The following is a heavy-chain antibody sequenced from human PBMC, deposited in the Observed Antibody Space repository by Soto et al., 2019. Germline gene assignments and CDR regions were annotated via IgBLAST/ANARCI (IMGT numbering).Heavy chain of an antibody. Sequence: GGSLRLSCAASGFTFSTYAMSWVRQTPGKGLEWVSAIGGSGGSTYYADSVKGRFTISRDNSKNTLYLQMNSLRAEDTAVYYCAKALNCSSTSCYSAGRPKRTQTYYYYYGMDVWGQGTTVTVSS. V-gene: IGHV3-23*01. CDR1: GFTFSTYA. D-gene: IGHD2-2*01. CDR2: IGGSGGST. CDR3: AKALNCSSTSCYSAGRPKRTQTYYYYYGMDV. J-gene: IGHJ6*02.